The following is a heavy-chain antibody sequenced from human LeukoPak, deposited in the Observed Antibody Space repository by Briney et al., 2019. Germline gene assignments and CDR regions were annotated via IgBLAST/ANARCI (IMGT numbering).Heavy chain of an antibody. CDR1: GYTFTSYG. CDR3: ARGTGPGRGGIDY. D-gene: IGHD1-1*01. V-gene: IGHV1-18*01. CDR2: ISGYNGHT. Sequence: ASVKVSCKASGYTFTSYGISWVRQAPGQGLEWMGWISGYNGHTKYAQKFQGRATMTTDTSTSTAYMELRSLRSDDRAVYYCARGTGPGRGGIDYWGQGTLVTVSS. J-gene: IGHJ4*02.